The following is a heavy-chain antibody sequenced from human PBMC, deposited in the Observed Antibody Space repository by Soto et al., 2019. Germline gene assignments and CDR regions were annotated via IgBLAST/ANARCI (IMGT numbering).Heavy chain of an antibody. Sequence: QVQLQESGPGLVKPSETLSLTCTVSGGAISNYYWSWIRQPPGKGLEWIGYMYNSGSTNYNPSLKSRVTISEDTSKNQFYLRLSSVTAADTAVYYCARHSGSSYYYGMVVWGQGTTVTVSS. CDR3: ARHSGSSYYYGMVV. D-gene: IGHD1-26*01. J-gene: IGHJ6*02. CDR1: GGAISNYY. CDR2: MYNSGST. V-gene: IGHV4-59*08.